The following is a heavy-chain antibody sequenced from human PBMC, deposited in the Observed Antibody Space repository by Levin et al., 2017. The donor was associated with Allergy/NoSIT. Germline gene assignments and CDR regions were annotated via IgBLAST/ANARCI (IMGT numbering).Heavy chain of an antibody. Sequence: ASVKVSCKGSGYNLTSYWITWVRQMPGKGLEWMGRIDPTDSYAKYSSSFQGHVTISADKSTSTVYLQWSSLKASDTAMYYCASPAYCGGDCYSTPDAFDIWGQGTMVTVCS. D-gene: IGHD2-21*02. CDR3: ASPAYCGGDCYSTPDAFDI. V-gene: IGHV5-10-1*01. J-gene: IGHJ3*02. CDR2: IDPTDSYA. CDR1: GYNLTSYW.